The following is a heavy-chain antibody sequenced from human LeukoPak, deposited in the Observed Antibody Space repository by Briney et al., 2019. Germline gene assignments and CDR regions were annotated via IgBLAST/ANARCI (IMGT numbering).Heavy chain of an antibody. CDR3: ARGQGLAYCGGDCYTNFDY. V-gene: IGHV4-59*01. CDR2: IYYSGST. D-gene: IGHD2-21*02. J-gene: IGHJ4*02. CDR1: GGSISSYY. Sequence: PSETLSLTCTVSGGSISSYYWSWIRQPPGKGLEWIGYIYYSGSTNYNPSLRSRVTISVDTSKNQFSLKLSSVTAADTAVYYCARGQGLAYCGGDCYTNFDYWGQGTLVTVSS.